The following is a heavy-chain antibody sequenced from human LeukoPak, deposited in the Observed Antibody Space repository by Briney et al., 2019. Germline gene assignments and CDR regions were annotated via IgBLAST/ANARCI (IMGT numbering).Heavy chain of an antibody. D-gene: IGHD3-3*01. Sequence: GESLKISCKGSGYSFTSYWIGWVRQMPGKGLEWMGIIYPGDSDTKYSPSFQGQVTISADKSISTAYLQWSSLKASDTAMYYCARQGWGSWSGYYKEGYYYYYMDVWGKGTTVTVSS. CDR2: IYPGDSDT. CDR1: GYSFTSYW. CDR3: ARQGWGSWSGYYKEGYYYYYMDV. J-gene: IGHJ6*03. V-gene: IGHV5-51*01.